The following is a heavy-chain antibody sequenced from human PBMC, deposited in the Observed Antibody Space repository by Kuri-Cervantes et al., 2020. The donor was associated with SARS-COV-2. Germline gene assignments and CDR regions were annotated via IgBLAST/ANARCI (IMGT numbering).Heavy chain of an antibody. V-gene: IGHV1-69*10. Sequence: SVKVSCKASGGTFSSYAISWVRQAPGQGLEWMGGIIPILGTANYAQKFQGRVTMTEDTSTDTAYMELSSLRSEDTAVYYCATTYYYGSGSYFSGSYYFDYWGQGTLVTVSS. CDR3: ATTYYYGSGSYFSGSYYFDY. J-gene: IGHJ4*02. CDR2: IIPILGTA. CDR1: GGTFSSYA. D-gene: IGHD3-10*01.